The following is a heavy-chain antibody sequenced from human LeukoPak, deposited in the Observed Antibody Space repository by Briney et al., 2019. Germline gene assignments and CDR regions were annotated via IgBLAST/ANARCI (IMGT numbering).Heavy chain of an antibody. Sequence: ASVKVSCKASGYTFSSYAIHWVRQAPGQGLEWMGWIGVYNGHTKYSEKFQGRFTITRDRSASTAYMELSSLIFDDTAVYYCAREGNCGGGRCSGFQHWGQGTLVSVSS. V-gene: IGHV1-3*01. J-gene: IGHJ1*01. CDR2: IGVYNGHT. D-gene: IGHD2-15*01. CDR3: AREGNCGGGRCSGFQH. CDR1: GYTFSSYA.